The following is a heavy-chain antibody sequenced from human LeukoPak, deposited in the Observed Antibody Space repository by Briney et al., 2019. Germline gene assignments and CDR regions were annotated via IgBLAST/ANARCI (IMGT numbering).Heavy chain of an antibody. J-gene: IGHJ3*02. D-gene: IGHD3-16*02. CDR2: IWYDGSNK. Sequence: GGSLRLSCAASGFTFSSYGMHCVRQAPGKGLEWVAVIWYDGSNKYYADSVKGRFTISRDNSKNTLYLQMNSLRAEDTAVYYCAKKNYDYVWGSYHPDNDAFDIWGQGTMLTVSS. CDR1: GFTFSSYG. CDR3: AKKNYDYVWGSYHPDNDAFDI. V-gene: IGHV3-33*06.